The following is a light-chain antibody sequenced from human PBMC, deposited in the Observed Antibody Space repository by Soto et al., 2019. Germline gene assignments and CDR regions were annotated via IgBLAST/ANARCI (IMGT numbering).Light chain of an antibody. CDR2: IGS. J-gene: IGKJ1*01. CDR1: ENVLAN. V-gene: IGKV3-15*01. Sequence: EIVITQSPSTVSLSPRETFTLSCGASENVLANVAWYQQKPGQAPRLLVYIGSTTAPGVPARFRGSGSGTDFTLTISSLQSEDFAIYYCQHYTEWPWTFGRGTKVDIK. CDR3: QHYTEWPWT.